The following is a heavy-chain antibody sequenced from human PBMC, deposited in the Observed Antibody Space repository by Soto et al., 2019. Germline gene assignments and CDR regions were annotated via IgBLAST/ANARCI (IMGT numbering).Heavy chain of an antibody. CDR1: GFTFSSYS. J-gene: IGHJ5*02. D-gene: IGHD3-3*01. V-gene: IGHV3-21*01. CDR3: ASTLEWLSSNWFDP. CDR2: ISSSSSYI. Sequence: GGSLRLSCAASGFTFSSYSMNWVRQAPGKGLEWVSSISSSSSYIYYADSVKGRFTISRDNAKNSLYLQMNSLRAEDTAVYYCASTLEWLSSNWFDPWGQGTLVTVSS.